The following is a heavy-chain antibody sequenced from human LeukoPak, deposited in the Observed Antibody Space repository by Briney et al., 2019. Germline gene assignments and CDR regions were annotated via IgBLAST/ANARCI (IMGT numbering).Heavy chain of an antibody. CDR3: ARRAGWYSSGWYAGYYYYYMDV. J-gene: IGHJ6*03. CDR1: GGSFSGYY. V-gene: IGHV4-34*01. D-gene: IGHD6-19*01. CDR2: INHSGST. Sequence: PSETLSLTCAVYGGSFSGYYWSWIRQPPGKGLEWIGEINHSGSTNYNPSLKSRVAISVDTSKNQFSLKLSSVTAADTAVYYCARRAGWYSSGWYAGYYYYYMDVWGKGTTVIVSS.